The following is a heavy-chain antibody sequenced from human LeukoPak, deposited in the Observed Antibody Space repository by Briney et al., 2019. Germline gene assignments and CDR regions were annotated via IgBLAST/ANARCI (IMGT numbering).Heavy chain of an antibody. J-gene: IGHJ4*02. V-gene: IGHV3-20*04. CDR1: GFTFDDYG. Sequence: PGGSLRLSCAASGFTFDDYGMSWVRQAPGKGLEWVSGINWNGGSTGYADSVKGRFTISRDNAKNSLYLQMNSLRAEDTALYYCARDLLTGGRLLAHGYWGQGTLVTVSS. CDR2: INWNGGST. CDR3: ARDLLTGGRLLAHGY. D-gene: IGHD3-16*01.